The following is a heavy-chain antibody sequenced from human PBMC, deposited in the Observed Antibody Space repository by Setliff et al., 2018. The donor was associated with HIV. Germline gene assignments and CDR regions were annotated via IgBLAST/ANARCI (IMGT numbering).Heavy chain of an antibody. Sequence: PGGSLRLSCAASGFTFSTYSMNWVRQAPGKGLEWVSGISWSSGNIVYADSVKGRFTISRDNAKNSLYLQMNSLRVEDTAFYYCVKDYAHLYAFDIWGQGTMVTVSS. J-gene: IGHJ3*02. V-gene: IGHV3-9*01. D-gene: IGHD3-16*01. CDR3: VKDYAHLYAFDI. CDR1: GFTFSTYS. CDR2: ISWSSGNI.